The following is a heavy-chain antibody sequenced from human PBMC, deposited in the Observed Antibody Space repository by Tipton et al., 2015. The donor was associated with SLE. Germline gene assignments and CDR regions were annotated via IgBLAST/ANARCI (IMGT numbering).Heavy chain of an antibody. D-gene: IGHD6-13*01. J-gene: IGHJ1*01. Sequence: TLSLTCTVSGGSISSYYWSWIRQPPGKGLAWIGYIYYSGSTNYNSSLKSRVTISVDTSKNQFSLKLSSVTAADTAVYYCARVALDSYSSSWSEYFQHWGQGTLVTVSS. V-gene: IGHV4-59*01. CDR2: IYYSGST. CDR3: ARVALDSYSSSWSEYFQH. CDR1: GGSISSYY.